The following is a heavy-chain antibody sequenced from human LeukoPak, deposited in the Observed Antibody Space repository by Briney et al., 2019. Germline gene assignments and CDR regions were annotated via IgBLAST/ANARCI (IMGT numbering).Heavy chain of an antibody. CDR1: GYTFTGYY. CDR2: INPNSGGT. J-gene: IGHJ5*02. Sequence: ASVKVSCKASGYTFTGYYMHWVRQAPGQGLEWMGWINPNSGGTNLAQKFQGRVTMTRDTSTNTAYMEVGSLTSDDTAVYYCARDYPVAGGEDCFDPWGQGTLVTVSS. CDR3: ARDYPVAGGEDCFDP. D-gene: IGHD3-16*01. V-gene: IGHV1-2*02.